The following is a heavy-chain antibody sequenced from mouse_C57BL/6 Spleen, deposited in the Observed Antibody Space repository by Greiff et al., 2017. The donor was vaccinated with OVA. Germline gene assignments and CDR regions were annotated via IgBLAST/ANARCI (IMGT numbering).Heavy chain of an antibody. CDR1: GYTFTSYW. V-gene: IGHV1-64*01. D-gene: IGHD4-1*01. Sequence: QVQLKQSGAELVKPRASVKLSCKASGYTFTSYWMHWVKQRPGQGLEWIGMIHPNSGSTNYNEKFKSKATLTVDKSSSTAYMQLSSLTSEDSAVYYCARDWDGEGYYFDYWGQGTTLTVSS. CDR2: IHPNSGST. CDR3: ARDWDGEGYYFDY. J-gene: IGHJ2*01.